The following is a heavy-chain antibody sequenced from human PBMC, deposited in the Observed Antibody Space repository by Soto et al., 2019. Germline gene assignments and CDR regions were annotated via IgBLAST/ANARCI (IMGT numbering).Heavy chain of an antibody. D-gene: IGHD6-19*01. Sequence: QVQLQESGPGLVKPSGTLSLTCAVSGDSVSSPYYWCWVRQPPGKGLEWIGEVFHTGTTSYSPSLRSRVTISMDKSNNQFSLDLSYVTAADTAVYYCARSAGWYAVHSWGPGTLVIVSS. J-gene: IGHJ4*02. CDR1: GDSVSSPYY. V-gene: IGHV4-4*02. CDR2: VFHTGTT. CDR3: ARSAGWYAVHS.